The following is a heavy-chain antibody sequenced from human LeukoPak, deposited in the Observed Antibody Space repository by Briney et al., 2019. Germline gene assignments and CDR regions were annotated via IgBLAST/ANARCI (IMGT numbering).Heavy chain of an antibody. CDR2: IYYSGNT. Sequence: SETLSLTCTVSGVSISSSNSYWGWIRQPPGKGLEWIGSIYYSGNTYYNASLKSQVSISIDTSKNQFSLRLTSVTAADTAVYYCANANYYDSSGRIDYWGQGTLVTVSS. CDR3: ANANYYDSSGRIDY. CDR1: GVSISSSNSY. D-gene: IGHD3-22*01. V-gene: IGHV4-39*01. J-gene: IGHJ4*02.